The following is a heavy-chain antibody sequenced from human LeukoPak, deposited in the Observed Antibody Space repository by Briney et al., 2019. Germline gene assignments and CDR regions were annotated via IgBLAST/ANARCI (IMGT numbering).Heavy chain of an antibody. CDR3: ARGTMTTVTYYFDY. V-gene: IGHV4-34*01. Sequence: SETLSLTCAVYGGTFSGYYWSWIRQPPGKGLEWIGEINHSGSTNYNPSLKSRVTISVDTSKNQFSLKLSSVTAADTAVYYCARGTMTTVTYYFDYWGQGTLVTVSS. CDR1: GGTFSGYY. D-gene: IGHD4-17*01. CDR2: INHSGST. J-gene: IGHJ4*02.